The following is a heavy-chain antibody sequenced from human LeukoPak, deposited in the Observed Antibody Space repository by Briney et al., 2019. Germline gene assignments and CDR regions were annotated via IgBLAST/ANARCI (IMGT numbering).Heavy chain of an antibody. CDR3: ARVGSGSSYRPFDY. D-gene: IGHD3-10*01. CDR1: RFTFSSYG. V-gene: IGHV3-7*01. CDR2: IKEDESEK. Sequence: PGGSLRLSCAASRFTFSSYGMRWVRQAPGNGPEWVANIKEDESEKNYVDSVKGRFTISRDSAKNSLYLQMNSLRAEDTAVYYCARVGSGSSYRPFDYWGQGTLVTVSS. J-gene: IGHJ4*02.